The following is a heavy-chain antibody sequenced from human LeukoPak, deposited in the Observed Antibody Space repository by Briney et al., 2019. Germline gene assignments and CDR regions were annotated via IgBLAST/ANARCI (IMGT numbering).Heavy chain of an antibody. Sequence: ASVKVSCKASGYTFTGYYMHWVRQAPGQGLEWMGRINPNSGGTNYAQKFQGRVTMTRDTSISTAYMELSRPRSDDTAVYYCARDPPPSLAAADDYWGQGTLVTVSS. J-gene: IGHJ4*02. CDR1: GYTFTGYY. CDR3: ARDPPPSLAAADDY. CDR2: INPNSGGT. V-gene: IGHV1-2*06. D-gene: IGHD6-13*01.